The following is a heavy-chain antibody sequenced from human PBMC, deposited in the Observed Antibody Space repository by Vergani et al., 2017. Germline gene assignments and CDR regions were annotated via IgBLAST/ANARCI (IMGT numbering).Heavy chain of an antibody. V-gene: IGHV5-51*01. Sequence: EVQLVQSGAEVKKPGESLTISCKGSGYSFTSYWNGWVRKMPGKGLEWMGIIYPGDSATRYSPSFQGQVTISAEKSISTAYLQRNSLKASDTAVYYCGRHLTVGAVIPDYWGQASLVTVSP. CDR1: GYSFTSYW. CDR3: GRHLTVGAVIPDY. CDR2: IYPGDSAT. J-gene: IGHJ4*02. D-gene: IGHD2/OR15-2a*01.